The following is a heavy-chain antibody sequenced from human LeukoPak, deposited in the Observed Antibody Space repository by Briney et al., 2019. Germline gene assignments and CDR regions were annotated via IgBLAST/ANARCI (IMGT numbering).Heavy chain of an antibody. CDR3: ARVGDYALKD. CDR2: IYYSGST. V-gene: IGHV4-59*12. CDR1: GGSISSYY. J-gene: IGHJ4*02. Sequence: SSETLSLTCTVSGGSISSYYWSWIRQPPGKGLEWIGYIYYSGSTNYNPSLKSRVTMSLDTSKNQCTLKLFSVTAADTAVYYCARVGDYALKDWGQGTLVTVSS. D-gene: IGHD3-16*01.